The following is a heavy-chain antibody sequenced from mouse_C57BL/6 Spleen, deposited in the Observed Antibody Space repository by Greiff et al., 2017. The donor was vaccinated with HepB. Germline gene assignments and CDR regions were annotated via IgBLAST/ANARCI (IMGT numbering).Heavy chain of an antibody. CDR2: IHPNSGST. J-gene: IGHJ4*01. CDR1: GYTFTSSW. D-gene: IGHD1-1*01. Sequence: QVQLQQPGAELVKPGASVKLSCKASGYTFTSSWMHWVKQRPGQGLEWIGMIHPNSGSTNYNEKFKSKATLTVDKSSSTAYMQLSSLTSEDSAVYYCARAEIDDYDSSLYAMDYWGQGTSVTVSS. V-gene: IGHV1-64*01. CDR3: ARAEIDDYDSSLYAMDY.